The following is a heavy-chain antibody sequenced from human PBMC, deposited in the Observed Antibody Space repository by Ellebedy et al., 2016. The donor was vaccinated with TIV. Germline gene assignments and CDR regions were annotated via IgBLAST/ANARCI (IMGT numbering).Heavy chain of an antibody. CDR1: GGTFSSYA. CDR2: IIPIFGTA. J-gene: IGHJ5*02. D-gene: IGHD2-15*01. CDR3: AVDIVVVVAATSQSGWFDP. Sequence: SVKVSCXASGGTFSSYAISWVRQAPGQGLEWMGGIIPIFGTANYAQKFQGRVTITADKSTSTAYMELSSLRSEDTAVYYCAVDIVVVVAATSQSGWFDPWGQGTLVTVSS. V-gene: IGHV1-69*06.